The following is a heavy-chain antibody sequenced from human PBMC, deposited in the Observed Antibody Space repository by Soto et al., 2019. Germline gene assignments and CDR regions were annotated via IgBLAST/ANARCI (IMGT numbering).Heavy chain of an antibody. CDR1: GFTFSSYS. V-gene: IGHV3-48*02. Sequence: EVQLVESGGGLVQPGGSLRLSCAASGFTFSSYSMNWVRQAPGKGLEWVSYISSSSSTIYYADSVKGRFTISRDNAKNSLYLQMNSLRDEDTAVYYCARVGSNYYGSGILAMDVWGQGTTVTVSS. J-gene: IGHJ6*02. CDR3: ARVGSNYYGSGILAMDV. D-gene: IGHD3-10*01. CDR2: ISSSSSTI.